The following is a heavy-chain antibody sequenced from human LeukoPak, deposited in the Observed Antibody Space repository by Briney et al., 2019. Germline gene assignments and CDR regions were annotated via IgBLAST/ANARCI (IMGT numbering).Heavy chain of an antibody. CDR3: ARVLRRATDFRMDV. CDR1: GGTFSSYA. D-gene: IGHD1-26*01. J-gene: IGHJ6*02. V-gene: IGHV1-69*04. CDR2: IIPILGIA. Sequence: ASVTVSCTASGGTFSSYAIRWVRQAPGQGREWLGRIIPILGIANYAQKFQGRVTITADKSTSTAYMELSSLRSEDTAVYYCARVLRRATDFRMDVWGQGTTVTVSS.